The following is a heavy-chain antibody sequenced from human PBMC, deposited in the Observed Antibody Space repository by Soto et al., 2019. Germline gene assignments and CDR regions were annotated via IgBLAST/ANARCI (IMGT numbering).Heavy chain of an antibody. D-gene: IGHD6-13*01. Sequence: TSETLSLTCTVSGGSISSYYWSWIRQPPGKGLEWIGYIYYSGSTNYNPSLKSRVTISVDTSKNQFSLKLSSVTAADTAVYYCARDLGRNSSSWYAPGYWGQGTLVTVSS. J-gene: IGHJ4*02. CDR3: ARDLGRNSSSWYAPGY. CDR2: IYYSGST. CDR1: GGSISSYY. V-gene: IGHV4-59*01.